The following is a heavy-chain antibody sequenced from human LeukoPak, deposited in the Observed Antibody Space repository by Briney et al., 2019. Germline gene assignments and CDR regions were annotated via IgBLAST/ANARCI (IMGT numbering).Heavy chain of an antibody. CDR2: IYYSGST. J-gene: IGHJ5*02. CDR3: ARHPHYYDSSGPPFDP. V-gene: IGHV4-59*08. D-gene: IGHD3-22*01. CDR1: GRSISSYY. Sequence: SETLSLTCTVSGRSISSYYWSWIRRPPGKGLEWIGYIYYSGSTNYNPSLKSRVTISVDTSKNQFSLKLSSVTAADTAVYYCARHPHYYDSSGPPFDPWGQGTLVTVSS.